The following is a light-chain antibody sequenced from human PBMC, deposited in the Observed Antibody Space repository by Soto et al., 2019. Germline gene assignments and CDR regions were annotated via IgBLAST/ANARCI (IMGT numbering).Light chain of an antibody. V-gene: IGLV2-14*01. CDR2: ELC. Sequence: QSVLTQPATVSGSPRPSIPTSCTGTSSDVGGFNYVSWYQQFSGNDPKHMIYELCNPPLGVSNLFSGAKSGNPAYLTSSRLQAEDEAGYYCRPHKSSTTDVCETAKKDTVL. CDR3: RPHKSSTTDV. J-gene: IGLJ1*01. CDR1: SSDVGGFNY.